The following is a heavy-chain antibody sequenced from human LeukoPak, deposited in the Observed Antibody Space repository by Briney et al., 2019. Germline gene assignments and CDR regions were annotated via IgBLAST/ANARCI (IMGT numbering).Heavy chain of an antibody. CDR2: INHSGST. D-gene: IGHD3-10*01. CDR1: GGSFSGYY. Sequence: SESLSLTCAVYGGSFSGYYWSWIRQPPGKGLEWIGEINHSGSTNYNPSLKSRVTISVDTSKNQFSPKLSSVTAADTAVYYCARYYGSGSYHATSFDYWGQGTLVTVSS. CDR3: ARYYGSGSYHATSFDY. J-gene: IGHJ4*02. V-gene: IGHV4-34*01.